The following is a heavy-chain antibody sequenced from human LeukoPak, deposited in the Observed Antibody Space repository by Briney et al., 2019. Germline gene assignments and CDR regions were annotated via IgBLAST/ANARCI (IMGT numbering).Heavy chain of an antibody. CDR2: TSAYNGNT. D-gene: IGHD3-10*01. CDR3: ARSYNVPIALFYGMDV. J-gene: IGHJ6*02. CDR1: GCTFTSYG. Sequence: GASVKVSCKASGCTFTSYGISWVRQAPGQGLEWMGWTSAYNGNTNYAQKLQGRVTMTTDTSTSTAYMELRSLRSDDTAVYYCARSYNVPIALFYGMDVWGQGTTVTVSS. V-gene: IGHV1-18*01.